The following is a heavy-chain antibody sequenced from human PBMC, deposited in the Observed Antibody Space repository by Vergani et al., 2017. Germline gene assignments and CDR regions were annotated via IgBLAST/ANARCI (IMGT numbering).Heavy chain of an antibody. Sequence: QVQLVQSGAEVKKPGASVKVSCKASGYIFTSYVMHWVRQAPGQRLEWMGWINAGNGNTKYSQKFQGRVTITRDTSASTAYMGLSSLRFEDTAVYYCGRDEAVFVGGTTGLNYWGQGTLVTVSS. D-gene: IGHD4-17*01. CDR3: GRDEAVFVGGTTGLNY. J-gene: IGHJ4*02. V-gene: IGHV1-3*01. CDR1: GYIFTSYV. CDR2: INAGNGNT.